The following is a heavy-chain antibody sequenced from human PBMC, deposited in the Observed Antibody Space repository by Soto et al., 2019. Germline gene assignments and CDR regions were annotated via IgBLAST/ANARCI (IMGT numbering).Heavy chain of an antibody. D-gene: IGHD4-17*01. V-gene: IGHV3-23*01. J-gene: IGHJ3*02. CDR3: AKDSSRYGDYIGAFDI. CDR2: ISGSGGST. CDR1: GFTFSSYA. Sequence: GGSLRLSCAASGFTFSSYAMSWVRQAPGKGLEWVSAISGSGGSTYYADSVKGRFTISRDNSKNTLYLQMNSLRAEDTAVYYCAKDSSRYGDYIGAFDIWGQGTMVTVSS.